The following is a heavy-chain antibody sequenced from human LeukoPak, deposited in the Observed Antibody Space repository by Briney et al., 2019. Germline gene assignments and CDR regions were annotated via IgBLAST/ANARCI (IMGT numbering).Heavy chain of an antibody. D-gene: IGHD6-19*01. CDR1: GYTFTGYY. J-gene: IGHJ4*02. Sequence: ASVKVSCKASGYTFTGYYMHWVRQAPGQGLEWMGIINPSGGSTSYAQKFQGRVTMTRDTSTSTVYMELSSLRSEDTAVYYCARDLSRGWLDYWGQGTLVTVSS. CDR2: INPSGGST. V-gene: IGHV1-46*01. CDR3: ARDLSRGWLDY.